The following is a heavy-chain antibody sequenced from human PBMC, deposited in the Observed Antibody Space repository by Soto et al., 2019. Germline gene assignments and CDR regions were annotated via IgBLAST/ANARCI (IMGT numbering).Heavy chain of an antibody. CDR1: GGSISSYY. D-gene: IGHD6-6*01. V-gene: IGHV4-4*07. J-gene: IGHJ5*02. Sequence: SETLSLTCTVSGGSISSYYWSWIRQPAGKGLEWIGRIYTSGSTNYNPSLKSRVTMSVDTSKNQFSLKLSSVTAADTAVYYCAREGPGVSSSSWRNWCDPSGQGTLGTVSS. CDR3: AREGPGVSSSSWRNWCDP. CDR2: IYTSGST.